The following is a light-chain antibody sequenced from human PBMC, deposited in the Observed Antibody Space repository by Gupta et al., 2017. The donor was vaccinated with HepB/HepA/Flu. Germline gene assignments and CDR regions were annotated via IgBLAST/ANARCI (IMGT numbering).Light chain of an antibody. V-gene: IGKV2-28*01. Sequence: IVMTQSPLSLPVTPGEPASMSCRSNQSLLQSDGYNYVDGYVQKAGQSPRLLIYLGSHRASGVPDRCSGRTSGTDFTLKIRSVEAEDVGVYYCKQAIQIPVTFGPGTKVDIK. CDR1: QSLLQSDGYNY. CDR2: LGS. J-gene: IGKJ3*01. CDR3: KQAIQIPVT.